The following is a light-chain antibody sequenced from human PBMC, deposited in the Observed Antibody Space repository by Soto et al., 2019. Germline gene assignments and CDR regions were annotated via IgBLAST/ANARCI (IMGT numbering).Light chain of an antibody. CDR2: GSS. Sequence: EIVMTQSPATLSVSPGERATLSCRASQSVSTNLAWYQQKPGQAPRLLIYGSSTRATGIPARFSGSASGTEITRTISSLPSEDFAVYYWQQYNNCPRTFGQGTKVEIK. V-gene: IGKV3-15*01. J-gene: IGKJ1*01. CDR3: QQYNNCPRT. CDR1: QSVSTN.